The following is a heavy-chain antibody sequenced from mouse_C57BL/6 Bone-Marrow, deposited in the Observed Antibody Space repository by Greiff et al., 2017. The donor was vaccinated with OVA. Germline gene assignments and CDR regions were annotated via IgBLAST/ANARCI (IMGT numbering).Heavy chain of an antibody. J-gene: IGHJ3*01. CDR1: GYTFTSYW. CDR3: ARGAAQATWFAY. V-gene: IGHV1-52*01. D-gene: IGHD3-2*02. CDR2: IDPSDSET. Sequence: QVQLQQPGAELVRPGSSVKLSCKASGYTFTSYWMPWVKQRPIQGLEWIGNIDPSDSETHYNQKFKDKATLTVDKSSSTAYMQLSSLTSEDSAVYYCARGAAQATWFAYWGQGTLVTVSA.